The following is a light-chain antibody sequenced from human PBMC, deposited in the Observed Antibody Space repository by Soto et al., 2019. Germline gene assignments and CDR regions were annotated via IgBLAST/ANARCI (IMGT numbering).Light chain of an antibody. V-gene: IGLV2-14*01. CDR1: SSDLGAYDY. Sequence: QSVPTQPASVSGSPGQSIASSCTGTSSDLGAYDYVSWYQQQPDKAPKLIIYEVTKRPSGVSNRFSGSKSGNTASLTISGLQPEDEADYYCSSHTSGNTRVFGTGTKVTVL. CDR2: EVT. CDR3: SSHTSGNTRV. J-gene: IGLJ1*01.